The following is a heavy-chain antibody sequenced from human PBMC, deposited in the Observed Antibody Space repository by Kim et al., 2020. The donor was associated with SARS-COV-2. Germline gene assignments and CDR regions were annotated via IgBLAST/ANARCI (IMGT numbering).Heavy chain of an antibody. D-gene: IGHD1-26*01. V-gene: IGHV1-2*02. CDR3: ARLIVGATYFDY. J-gene: IGHJ4*02. Sequence: YAQKFQGRVTMTRDTSISTAYMELSRLRSDDTAVYYCARLIVGATYFDYWGQGTLVTVSS.